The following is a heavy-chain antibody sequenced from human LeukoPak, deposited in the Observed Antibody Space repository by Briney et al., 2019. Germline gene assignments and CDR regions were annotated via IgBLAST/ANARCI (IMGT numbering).Heavy chain of an antibody. CDR2: INAGNGNT. V-gene: IGHV1-3*01. D-gene: IGHD6-13*01. Sequence: ASVKVSCKSSGYTFTSYAMHWVRQDPGQRLEWMGWINAGNGNTKYSQKFQGRVTITRDTSASTAYMELSSLRSEDTAVYYCARGRRIGAAGPIFDYWGQGTLVTVSS. CDR3: ARGRRIGAAGPIFDY. CDR1: GYTFTSYA. J-gene: IGHJ4*02.